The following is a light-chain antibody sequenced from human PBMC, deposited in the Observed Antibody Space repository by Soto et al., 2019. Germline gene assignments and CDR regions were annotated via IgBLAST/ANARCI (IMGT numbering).Light chain of an antibody. J-gene: IGKJ2*01. CDR3: QQYYDTPYT. CDR2: WAS. Sequence: DIVVTQSPDSLAVSLGERATINCKSSQSVLYSSNNKNYLAWYQQKPGQTPKFLIYWASTRKSGVPDRFSGSVSGTDFTLTISSLQAEDVAVYYCQQYYDTPYTFGQGTMLEIK. V-gene: IGKV4-1*01. CDR1: QSVLYSSNNKNY.